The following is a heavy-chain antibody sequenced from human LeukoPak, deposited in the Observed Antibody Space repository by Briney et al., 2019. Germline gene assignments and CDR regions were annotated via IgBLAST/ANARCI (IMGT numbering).Heavy chain of an antibody. CDR1: GFTFSSYW. CDR3: ARDSPFGAL. CDR2: IKPDGSEK. V-gene: IGHV3-7*03. Sequence: LPGGSLRLSCAASGFTFSSYWMSWVRQAPGKGLEWVANIKPDGSEKNYVDSVKGRFTISRDNAKNSLYLQMSSLRAEDTAVYYCARDSPFGALWGRGTLVTVSS. D-gene: IGHD3-10*01. J-gene: IGHJ2*01.